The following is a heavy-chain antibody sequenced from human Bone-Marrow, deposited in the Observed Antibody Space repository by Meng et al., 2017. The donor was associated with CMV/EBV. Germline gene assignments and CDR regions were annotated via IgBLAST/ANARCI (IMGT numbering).Heavy chain of an antibody. J-gene: IGHJ6*02. Sequence: GGSLRLSCAASGFTFSSYAMSWVRQAPGKGLEWVSAISGTGGSTYYGDSVKGRFTISRDNSKNTLYLKMNSLRAEDTAVYYCDRYCTSNSCYTQYGMDVWGQGTTVTVSS. V-gene: IGHV3-23*01. D-gene: IGHD2-2*02. CDR2: ISGTGGST. CDR1: GFTFSSYA. CDR3: DRYCTSNSCYTQYGMDV.